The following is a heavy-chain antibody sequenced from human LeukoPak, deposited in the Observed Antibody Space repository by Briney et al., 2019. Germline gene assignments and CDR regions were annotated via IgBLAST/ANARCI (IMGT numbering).Heavy chain of an antibody. CDR1: GFTFSRFW. J-gene: IGHJ5*02. D-gene: IGHD3-3*01. CDR2: INPDGTKT. Sequence: GGSLRVSCAASGFTFSRFWLTWARQSPGKGLEWVANINPDGTKTTYVDSVEGRFAISRDNAKNSVFLLMTSLRAEDTAMYYCATAPASVDSSWGQGTLVAVSS. V-gene: IGHV3-7*01. CDR3: ATAPASVDSS.